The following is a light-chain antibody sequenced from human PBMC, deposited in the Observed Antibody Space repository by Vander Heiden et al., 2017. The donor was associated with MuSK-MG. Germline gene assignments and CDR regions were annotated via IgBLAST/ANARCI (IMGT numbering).Light chain of an antibody. CDR3: SSYTSNCTLMV. CDR1: SSDVGGYNY. V-gene: IGLV2-14*01. Sequence: QSALTQPAAVSGSPEQSITISCTGTSSDVGGYNYVSWYQQHPGKAPKLMIYDVSNRPSGVSNRFSGSKFGNTASVTISGLQAEGVDAYYFSSYTSNCTLMVFGGGTKLTVL. J-gene: IGLJ2*01. CDR2: DVS.